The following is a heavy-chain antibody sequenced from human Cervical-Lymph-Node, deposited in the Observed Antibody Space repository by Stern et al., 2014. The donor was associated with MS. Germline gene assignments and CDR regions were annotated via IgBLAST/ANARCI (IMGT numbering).Heavy chain of an antibody. CDR2: IYYSGST. V-gene: IGHV4-31*03. J-gene: IGHJ4*02. Sequence: QLQLQESGPGLVKPSQTLSLTCTVSGGSISSGGYYWSWIRQHPGKGLEWIGYIYYSGSTYYNPSLKSRVTISVDTSKNQFSLKLSSVTAADTAVYYCARVSYDFWSGYYPFDYWGQGPLVTVSS. CDR3: ARVSYDFWSGYYPFDY. CDR1: GGSISSGGYY. D-gene: IGHD3-3*01.